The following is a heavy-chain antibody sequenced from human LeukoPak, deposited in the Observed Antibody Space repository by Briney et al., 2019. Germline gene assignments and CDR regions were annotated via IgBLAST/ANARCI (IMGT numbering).Heavy chain of an antibody. CDR3: SKGDYYGSGSSAPFDY. Sequence: SETLSLTCTVSGGSISSGGYYWSWMRQPPGKGLEWIGFIYHSGSTYYNPSLKSRVTISVDRSKNQFSLKLSSVTAADTAVYYCSKGDYYGSGSSAPFDYWGQGTLVTVSS. V-gene: IGHV4-30-2*01. CDR2: IYHSGST. D-gene: IGHD3-10*01. J-gene: IGHJ4*02. CDR1: GGSISSGGYY.